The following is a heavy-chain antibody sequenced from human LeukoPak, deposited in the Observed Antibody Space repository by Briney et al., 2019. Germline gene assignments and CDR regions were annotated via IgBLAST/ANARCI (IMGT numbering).Heavy chain of an antibody. CDR2: INTDGSST. J-gene: IGHJ6*03. V-gene: IGHV3-74*01. CDR3: ANGAFRLYYIDV. Sequence: HSGGSLRLSCAASGFTFSNYWMHWVRQAPGKGLVWVSRINTDGSSTNYADSVKGRFTISRDNAKNTVYLQMNSLRAEDTAVYYCANGAFRLYYIDVWGKGTTVTVSS. D-gene: IGHD3-16*01. CDR1: GFTFSNYW.